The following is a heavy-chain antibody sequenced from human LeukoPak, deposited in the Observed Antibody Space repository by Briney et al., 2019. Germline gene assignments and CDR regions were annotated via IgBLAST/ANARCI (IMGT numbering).Heavy chain of an antibody. Sequence: PSETLSLTCTVSGGSISSYYWSWIRQPPGKGLEWIGYIYYSGSTNYNPSLKSRVTISVDTSKNQFSLKLSSVTAADTAVYYCASSWGFRPSDWFDPWGQGTLVTVSS. CDR3: ASSWGFRPSDWFDP. D-gene: IGHD7-27*01. J-gene: IGHJ5*02. V-gene: IGHV4-59*01. CDR2: IYYSGST. CDR1: GGSISSYY.